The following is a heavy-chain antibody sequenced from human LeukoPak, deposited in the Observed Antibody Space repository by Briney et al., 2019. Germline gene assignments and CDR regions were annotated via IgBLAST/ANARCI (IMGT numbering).Heavy chain of an antibody. J-gene: IGHJ4*02. V-gene: IGHV4-39*07. CDR1: GGSISSSSYY. CDR3: ARVEQLWLDY. Sequence: SETLSLTCTVSGGSISSSSYYWGWIRQPPGTGLEWLGSIYYSGSTYYNPSLKSRVTISVDTSKNQFSLKLSSVTAADTAVYYCARVEQLWLDYWGQGTLVTVSS. D-gene: IGHD5-18*01. CDR2: IYYSGST.